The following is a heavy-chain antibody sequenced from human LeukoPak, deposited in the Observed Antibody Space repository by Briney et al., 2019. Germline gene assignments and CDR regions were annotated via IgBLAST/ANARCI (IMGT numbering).Heavy chain of an antibody. J-gene: IGHJ4*02. CDR2: ISSSGSYM. D-gene: IGHD6-6*01. V-gene: IGHV3-21*01. Sequence: GGSLRLSCVVSGFTFSSYTMNWVRQAPGRGLEWVSSISSSGSYMFYADSVKGRFTISRDNAKNSLYLQMNSLRVEDTAVYYCARLYSSSSGLRASDYWGQGTLVTVSS. CDR1: GFTFSSYT. CDR3: ARLYSSSSGLRASDY.